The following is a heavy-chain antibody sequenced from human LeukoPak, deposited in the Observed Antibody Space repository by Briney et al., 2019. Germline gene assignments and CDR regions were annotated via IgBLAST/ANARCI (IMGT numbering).Heavy chain of an antibody. CDR1: GFTFSSYW. Sequence: PGGSLRLSCAVSGFTFSSYWINWVRQAPGKGLGWVSRIASDGSSTTYADSVKGRFSISRDNAKNTLYLQMNSLRVEDTAVYYCARGRPHGNDYWGQGTLVTVSS. V-gene: IGHV3-74*01. CDR2: IASDGSST. CDR3: ARGRPHGNDY. D-gene: IGHD4-23*01. J-gene: IGHJ4*02.